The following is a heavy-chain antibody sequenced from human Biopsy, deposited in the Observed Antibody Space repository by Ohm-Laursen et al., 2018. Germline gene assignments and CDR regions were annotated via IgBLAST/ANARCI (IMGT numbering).Heavy chain of an antibody. D-gene: IGHD1-1*01. V-gene: IGHV1-24*01. Sequence: GASETVSCKLSGYAVTEFSMHWVRQAPGKGLEWMGGFAPENGKTIYAQKFQGRVTMTEDTSTDTAYMELSSLRSEDTAVYYCAADINVWNVNYWGQGTQVTVSS. CDR3: AADINVWNVNY. J-gene: IGHJ4*02. CDR1: GYAVTEFS. CDR2: FAPENGKT.